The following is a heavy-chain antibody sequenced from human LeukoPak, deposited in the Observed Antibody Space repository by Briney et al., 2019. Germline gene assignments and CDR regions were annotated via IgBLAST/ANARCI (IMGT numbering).Heavy chain of an antibody. J-gene: IGHJ4*02. CDR3: VAFRITMVRGVIDDY. Sequence: SETLSLTCTVSGGSISSYYWSWIRQPLGKGLEWIGYIYYSGSTNYNPSLKSRVTISVDTSKNQFSLKLSSVTAADTAVYYCVAFRITMVRGVIDDYWGQGTLVTVSS. CDR2: IYYSGST. V-gene: IGHV4-59*01. D-gene: IGHD3-10*01. CDR1: GGSISSYY.